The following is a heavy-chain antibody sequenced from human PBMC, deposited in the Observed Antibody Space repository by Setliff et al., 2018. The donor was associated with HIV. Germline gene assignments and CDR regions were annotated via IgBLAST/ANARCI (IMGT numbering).Heavy chain of an antibody. CDR1: GGSFSTYY. CDR3: ARGWQLELPGTYYYYMDV. CDR2: IFYSGST. V-gene: IGHV4-59*01. D-gene: IGHD1-7*01. Sequence: LSLTCTVSGGSFSTYYWSWIRQPPGKGLEWIGYIFYSGSTNYNPSLKSRVTISVDTSKNQFSLKLSSVTPADTAVYYCARGWQLELPGTYYYYMDVWGKGTTVTVSS. J-gene: IGHJ6*03.